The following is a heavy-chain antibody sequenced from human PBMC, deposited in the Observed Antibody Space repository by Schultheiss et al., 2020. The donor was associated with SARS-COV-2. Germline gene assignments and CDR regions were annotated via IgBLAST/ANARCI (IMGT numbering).Heavy chain of an antibody. CDR1: GFTFSSYG. Sequence: GGSLRLSCAASGFTFSSYGMHWVRQAPGKGLEWVAVIWYDGSNKYYADSVKGRFTISRDNSKNTLYLQMNSLRAEDTAVYYCAKEMDSSGWFSNFDYWGQGTLVTVSS. CDR3: AKEMDSSGWFSNFDY. CDR2: IWYDGSNK. D-gene: IGHD6-19*01. J-gene: IGHJ4*02. V-gene: IGHV3-30*02.